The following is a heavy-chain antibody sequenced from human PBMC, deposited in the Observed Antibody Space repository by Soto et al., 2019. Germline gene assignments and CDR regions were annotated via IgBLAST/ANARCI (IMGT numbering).Heavy chain of an antibody. V-gene: IGHV1-69*18. J-gene: IGHJ3*01. CDR2: IMPNYGVP. D-gene: IGHD5-12*01. CDR3: ETAGSRDINRGGYDV. Sequence: QVQLVQSESEVKRPGSSVKVSCKASRGSFSSFGITWVRQAPGQGLEWMGRIMPNYGVPNSAQNFQGRVKVKVDESTNTVHMELSGLRFEDTAVYYCETAGSRDINRGGYDVWGQGTMVTVSS. CDR1: RGSFSSFG.